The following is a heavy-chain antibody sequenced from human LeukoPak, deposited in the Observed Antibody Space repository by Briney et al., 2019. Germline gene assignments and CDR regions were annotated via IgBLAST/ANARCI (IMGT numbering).Heavy chain of an antibody. CDR1: GYSFSTYA. CDR3: ATTSRTIGY. V-gene: IGHV3-23*01. J-gene: IGHJ4*02. D-gene: IGHD1-14*01. CDR2: ISGSGGST. Sequence: GGSLRLSCAASGYSFSTYAMSWVRQAPAKGLEGVSTISGSGGSTFYAESVKGRFTISRDNSKNTLYLQVNSLRVEDTAIYYCATTSRTIGYWGQGTLVTVSS.